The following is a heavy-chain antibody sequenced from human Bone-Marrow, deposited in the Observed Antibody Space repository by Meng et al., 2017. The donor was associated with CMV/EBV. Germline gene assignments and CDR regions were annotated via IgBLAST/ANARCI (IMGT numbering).Heavy chain of an antibody. V-gene: IGHV3-48*04. CDR3: ARDTPYGDYQDV. D-gene: IGHD4-17*01. J-gene: IGHJ3*01. Sequence: GGSLRLSCAASGFTFSSYSMNWVRQAPGKGLEWVSYISSISSTIYYADSVKGRFTISRDNAKNSLYLQMNSLRAEDTAVYYCARDTPYGDYQDVWGQGTKVTVSS. CDR1: GFTFSSYS. CDR2: ISSISSTI.